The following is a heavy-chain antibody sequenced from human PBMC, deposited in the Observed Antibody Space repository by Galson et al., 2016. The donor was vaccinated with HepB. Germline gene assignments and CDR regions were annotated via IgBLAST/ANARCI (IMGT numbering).Heavy chain of an antibody. J-gene: IGHJ4*02. CDR3: AKDRGITIFGVVNTYFDY. Sequence: SLRLSCAGSGFIFTNAWMNWVRQAPGKGLEWVSTISGSGGSTYYADSVKGRFTISRDNSKNTLYLQMNSLRAEDTAVYYCAKDRGITIFGVVNTYFDYWGQGTLVTVSS. CDR1: GFIFTNAW. D-gene: IGHD3-3*01. CDR2: ISGSGGST. V-gene: IGHV3-23*01.